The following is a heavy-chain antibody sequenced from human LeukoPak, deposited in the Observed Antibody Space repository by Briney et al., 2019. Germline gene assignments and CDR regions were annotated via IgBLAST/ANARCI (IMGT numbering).Heavy chain of an antibody. V-gene: IGHV3-48*01. CDR2: INRYYNI. CDR3: AKYQRQWLPKGGFDY. J-gene: IGHJ4*02. CDR1: GFTFSHNE. Sequence: GGSLRLSCVGSGFTFSHNEMNWVRQAPGKGLEWVSHINRYYNIYYADSVKGRFTISRDNSKNTLYLQMDNLRAEDTAVYYCAKYQRQWLPKGGFDYWGQGTLVTVSS. D-gene: IGHD6-19*01.